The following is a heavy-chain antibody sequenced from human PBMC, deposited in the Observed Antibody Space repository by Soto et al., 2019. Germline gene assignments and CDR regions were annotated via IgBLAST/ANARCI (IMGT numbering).Heavy chain of an antibody. V-gene: IGHV1-2*02. CDR1: GYTFTGYY. J-gene: IGHJ4*02. CDR3: ARDPHEGVYDY. D-gene: IGHD3-16*01. CDR2: MRPDSGGA. Sequence: ASVKVSCKASGYTFTGYYLHWIRQAPGQGLQWMGWMRPDSGGANYAQKFQGRVSMTRDTSTSTFCMELSRLASDDTAVYYCARDPHEGVYDYWGQGTQVT.